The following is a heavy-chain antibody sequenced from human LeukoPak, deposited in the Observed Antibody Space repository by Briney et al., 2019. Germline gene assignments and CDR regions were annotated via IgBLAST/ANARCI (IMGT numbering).Heavy chain of an antibody. J-gene: IGHJ4*02. CDR2: INHSGST. D-gene: IGHD3-22*01. V-gene: IGHV4-34*01. CDR1: GGPFSGYY. CDR3: ARGRYYYDSRGGY. Sequence: PSETLSLTCAVYGGPFSGYYWSWIRQPPGKGLEWIGEINHSGSTNYNPSLKSRVTISVDTSKNQFSLKLSSVTAADTAVYYCARGRYYYDSRGGYWGQGTLVTVSS.